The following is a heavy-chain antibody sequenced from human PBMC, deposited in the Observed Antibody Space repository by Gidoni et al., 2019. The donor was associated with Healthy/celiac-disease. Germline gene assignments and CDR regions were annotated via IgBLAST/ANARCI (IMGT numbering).Heavy chain of an antibody. CDR2: INHSGST. V-gene: IGHV4-34*01. D-gene: IGHD3-22*01. J-gene: IGHJ1*01. CDR3: ARGVITYYYDSSGYYCYPNFQH. CDR1: GGSFSGYY. Sequence: QVQLQQWGAGLLKPSETLSLTCAVYGGSFSGYYWSWIRQPPGKGLEWIGEINHSGSTNYNPSLKSRVTISVDTSKNQFSLKLSSVTAADTAVYYCARGVITYYYDSSGYYCYPNFQHWGQGTLVTVSS.